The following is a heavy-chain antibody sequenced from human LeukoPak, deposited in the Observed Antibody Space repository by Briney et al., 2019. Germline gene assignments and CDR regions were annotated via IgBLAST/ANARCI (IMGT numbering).Heavy chain of an antibody. CDR2: ISGSGGST. J-gene: IGHJ1*01. V-gene: IGHV3-23*01. Sequence: GSLRLSCAASGFTFSSYAVSWVRQAPGKGLGWVSVISGSGGSTYYADSVKGRFTISRDNSKNTLYLQMNSLRAEDTAVYYCAKEIYGDSTGGRFQHWGQGTLVTVSS. CDR3: AKEIYGDSTGGRFQH. D-gene: IGHD4-17*01. CDR1: GFTFSSYA.